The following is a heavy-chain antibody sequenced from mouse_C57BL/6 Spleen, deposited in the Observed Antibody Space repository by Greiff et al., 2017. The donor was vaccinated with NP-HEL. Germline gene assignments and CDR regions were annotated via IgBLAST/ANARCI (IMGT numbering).Heavy chain of an antibody. Sequence: VQLKESGAELVRPGASVKLSCKASGYTFTDYYINWVKQRPGQGLEWIARIYPGSGNTYYNEKFKGKATLTAEKSSSTAYMQLSSLTSEDSAVYFCANDYDVRAWFAYWGQGTLVTVSA. V-gene: IGHV1-76*01. J-gene: IGHJ3*01. D-gene: IGHD2-4*01. CDR3: ANDYDVRAWFAY. CDR1: GYTFTDYY. CDR2: IYPGSGNT.